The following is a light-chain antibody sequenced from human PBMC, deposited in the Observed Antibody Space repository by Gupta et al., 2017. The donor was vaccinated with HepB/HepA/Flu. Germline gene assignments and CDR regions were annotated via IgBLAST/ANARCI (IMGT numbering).Light chain of an antibody. CDR2: DNN. V-gene: IGLV1-51*01. CDR3: GTWDASLSVVV. CDR1: SSNIGNNY. Sequence: QSVLTQPPSVSAGPGQTVTVSCSGSSSNIGNNYVSWYQQLPGTAPKLLIFDNNKRPSGIPDRFSGSKSGTSATLGITGLQTGDEAHYYCGTWDASLSVVVFGGGTKLTAL. J-gene: IGLJ2*01.